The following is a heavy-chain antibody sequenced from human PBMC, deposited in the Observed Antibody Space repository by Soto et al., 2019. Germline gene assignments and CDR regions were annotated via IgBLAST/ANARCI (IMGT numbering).Heavy chain of an antibody. J-gene: IGHJ6*02. CDR2: IIPIFGTA. CDR3: ARGAAAGMDYYYYVKDV. Sequence: SVKVSCKASGGTFSSYGISWVRQAPGQGLERMGGIIPIFGTANYAQKFQGRVTVTADEATSTAYMELSSLRSEDTAVYYCARGAAAGMDYYYYVKDVWGQGTTDHVSS. CDR1: GGTFSSYG. V-gene: IGHV1-69*13. D-gene: IGHD6-13*01.